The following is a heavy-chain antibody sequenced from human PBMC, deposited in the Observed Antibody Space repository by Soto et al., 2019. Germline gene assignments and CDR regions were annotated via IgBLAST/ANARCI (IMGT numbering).Heavy chain of an antibody. CDR3: ARDQQRCSSTSCYAPWFDP. J-gene: IGHJ5*02. CDR2: MSRSSTYT. Sequence: GGSLRLSCAASGFTFSDYDMTWIRQAPGKGLEWVSSMSRSSTYTNYADSVKGRFTISRDNAKNTLYLQMNSLRAEDTAVYYCARDQQRCSSTSCYAPWFDPWRQGTLVTVSS. D-gene: IGHD2-2*01. CDR1: GFTFSDYD. V-gene: IGHV3-11*06.